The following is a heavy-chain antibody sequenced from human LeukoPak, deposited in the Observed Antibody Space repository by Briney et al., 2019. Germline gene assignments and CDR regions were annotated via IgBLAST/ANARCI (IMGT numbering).Heavy chain of an antibody. CDR3: ARESLEFRFFDF. Sequence: SQTLSLTCTVSGGSISSGSYYWSWIRQPAGTGQEWIGRIYTTGRTIYNPSLKSQVTISINTSKNQFSLKLTSVTATDTAMYYCARESLEFRFFDFWGQGALVTVSS. CDR1: GGSISSGSYY. D-gene: IGHD1-1*01. V-gene: IGHV4-61*02. CDR2: IYTTGRT. J-gene: IGHJ4*02.